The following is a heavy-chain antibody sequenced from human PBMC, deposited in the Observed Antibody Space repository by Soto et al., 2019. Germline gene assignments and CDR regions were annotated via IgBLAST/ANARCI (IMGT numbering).Heavy chain of an antibody. CDR3: AREFVAGSRWYGGEWAFDI. D-gene: IGHD6-13*01. Sequence: SQTLSLTCAISGDSVSSNSAAWNWIRQSPSRGLEWLGRTYYRSKWYNDYAVSVKSRITINPDTSKNQFSLQLNSVTPEDTAVYYCAREFVAGSRWYGGEWAFDISGQATMVTV. CDR2: TYYRSKWYN. CDR1: GDSVSSNSAA. V-gene: IGHV6-1*01. J-gene: IGHJ3*02.